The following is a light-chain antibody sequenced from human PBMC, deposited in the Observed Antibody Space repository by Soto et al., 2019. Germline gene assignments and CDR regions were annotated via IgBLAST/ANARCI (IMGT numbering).Light chain of an antibody. CDR3: QQYNNLPPT. Sequence: PGESAPLSCRASERVSTNLAWYQQTPGQAPRLLIYSASRRPTDIPVRFSGSGSGAEFTLTISSLQSEDFAIYYCQQYNNLPPTFGQGTKVDIK. J-gene: IGKJ1*01. CDR2: SAS. CDR1: ERVSTN. V-gene: IGKV3-15*01.